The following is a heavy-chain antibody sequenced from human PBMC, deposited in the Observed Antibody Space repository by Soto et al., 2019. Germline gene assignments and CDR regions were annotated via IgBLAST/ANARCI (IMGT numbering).Heavy chain of an antibody. CDR3: ARDPSIVASPFDI. J-gene: IGHJ3*02. D-gene: IGHD1-26*01. Sequence: PGGSLRLSCAASGFTFSDYYMSWIRQAPGKGLEWVSYISSSGSTIYYADSVKGRFTISRDNAKNSLYLQMNSLRAEDTAVYYCARDPSIVASPFDIWGQGTMVTVSS. V-gene: IGHV3-11*01. CDR2: ISSSGSTI. CDR1: GFTFSDYY.